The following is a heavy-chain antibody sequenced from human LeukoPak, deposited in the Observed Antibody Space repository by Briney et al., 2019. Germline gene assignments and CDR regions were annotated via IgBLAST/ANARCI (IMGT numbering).Heavy chain of an antibody. D-gene: IGHD3-10*01. V-gene: IGHV4-30-2*01. CDR1: GGSISSGGYS. Sequence: MSSETLSLTCAVSGGSISSGGYSWSWIRQPPGKGLEWIGYIYHSGSTYYNPSLKSRVTISVDRSKNQFSLKLSSVTAADTAVYYCARNSGITMRTVGNWFDPWGQGTLVTVSS. J-gene: IGHJ5*02. CDR2: IYHSGST. CDR3: ARNSGITMRTVGNWFDP.